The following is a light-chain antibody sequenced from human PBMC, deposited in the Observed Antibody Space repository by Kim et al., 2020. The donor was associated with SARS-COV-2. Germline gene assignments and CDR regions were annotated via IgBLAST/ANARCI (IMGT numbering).Light chain of an antibody. CDR2: DTG. Sequence: PGGTVPVTGGSRTGAVTSDHFPYWFQQKPGQAPSTLIYDTGNRHSWTPARFSGSLLGGKAALTLSAAQAEDEADYYCLLSYSDSRVFGGGTQLTVL. CDR3: LLSYSDSRV. V-gene: IGLV7-46*01. CDR1: TGAVTSDHF. J-gene: IGLJ2*01.